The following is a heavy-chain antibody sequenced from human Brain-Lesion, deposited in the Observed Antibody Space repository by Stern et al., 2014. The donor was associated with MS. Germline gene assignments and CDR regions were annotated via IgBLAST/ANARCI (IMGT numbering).Heavy chain of an antibody. CDR2: IYYRGST. V-gene: IGHV4-39*01. D-gene: IGHD3-10*01. CDR3: AKLWLGELPESPFDY. CDR1: GGSISSSSYY. J-gene: IGHJ4*02. Sequence: QVQLQESGPGLVKPSETLSLTCTVSGGSISSSSYYWGWLRQPPGKGLEWIGSIYYRGSTYYTPSLKSRVTIPRNTPKNHFSLRLSSVTAADTAVYFCAKLWLGELPESPFDYWGQGTLVTVSS.